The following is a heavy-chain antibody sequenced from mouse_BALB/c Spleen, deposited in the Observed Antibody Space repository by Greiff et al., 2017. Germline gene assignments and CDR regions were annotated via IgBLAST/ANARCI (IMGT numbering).Heavy chain of an antibody. CDR3: ARLWQVRRNYYAMDY. Sequence: EVQGVESGGGLVKPGGSLKLSCAASGFTFSSYAMSWVRQTPEKRLEWVATISSGGSYTYYPDSVKGRFTISRDNAKNTLYLQMSSLRSEDTAMYYCARLWQVRRNYYAMDYWGQGTSVTVSS. J-gene: IGHJ4*01. CDR1: GFTFSSYA. D-gene: IGHD2-14*01. CDR2: ISSGGSYT. V-gene: IGHV5-9-3*01.